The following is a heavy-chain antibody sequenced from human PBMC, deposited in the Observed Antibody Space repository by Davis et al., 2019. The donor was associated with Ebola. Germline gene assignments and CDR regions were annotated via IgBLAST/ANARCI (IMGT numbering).Heavy chain of an antibody. D-gene: IGHD3-3*01. Sequence: SLKISCAASGFPFSRHSLNWVRQVPGKGLEWVSSISSSSYYIYYADSVEGRFTISRDNATNSLFLQMNSLRAEDTAVYYCARTNYQRGVVISYFDSWGQGTLVTVSS. V-gene: IGHV3-21*01. CDR2: ISSSSYYI. CDR1: GFPFSRHS. J-gene: IGHJ4*02. CDR3: ARTNYQRGVVISYFDS.